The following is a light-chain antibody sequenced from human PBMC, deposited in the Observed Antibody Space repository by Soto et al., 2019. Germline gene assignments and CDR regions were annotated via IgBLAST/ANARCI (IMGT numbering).Light chain of an antibody. J-gene: IGKJ1*01. V-gene: IGKV3-20*01. CDR1: QSVSSSY. CDR2: GAS. Sequence: EIVLTQWPGALSVSPEERAALSGRASQSVSSSYLAWYQQKPGQAPSLLIYGASSRATGIPDRFSGSGSGTDFTLTISRLEPEDFAVYYCQQYGSPWTFGQGTKVDIK. CDR3: QQYGSPWT.